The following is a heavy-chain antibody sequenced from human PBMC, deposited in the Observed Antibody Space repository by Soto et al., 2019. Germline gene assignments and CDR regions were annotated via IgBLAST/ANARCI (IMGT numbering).Heavy chain of an antibody. Sequence: PSETLSLTCAVSGGSISSSNWWSWVRQPPGKGLEWIGEIYHSGSTNYNPSLKSRVTISVDKSKNQFSLKLSSVTAADTAVYYCARGSAVAGPGDYYYYGMDVWGQGTTVTVSS. V-gene: IGHV4-4*02. CDR2: IYHSGST. CDR1: GGSISSSNW. D-gene: IGHD6-19*01. CDR3: ARGSAVAGPGDYYYYGMDV. J-gene: IGHJ6*02.